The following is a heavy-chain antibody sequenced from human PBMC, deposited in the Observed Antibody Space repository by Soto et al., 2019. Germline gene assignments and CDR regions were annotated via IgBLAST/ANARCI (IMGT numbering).Heavy chain of an antibody. Sequence: QVQLQQWGAGLLKPSETLSLTCAVYGGSFSGYYWSWIRQPPGKGLEWIGEINHSGSTNYNPSLKSRVTISVDTSKNQFSLKLSSVTAADTAVYYCAGELKQYSSGWYLSYYGMDVWGQGTTVTVSS. V-gene: IGHV4-34*01. J-gene: IGHJ6*02. CDR2: INHSGST. CDR1: GGSFSGYY. D-gene: IGHD6-19*01. CDR3: AGELKQYSSGWYLSYYGMDV.